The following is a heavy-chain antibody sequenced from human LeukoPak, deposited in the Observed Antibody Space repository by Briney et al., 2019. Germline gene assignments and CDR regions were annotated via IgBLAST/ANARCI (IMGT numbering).Heavy chain of an antibody. V-gene: IGHV3-23*01. CDR2: ITGTGGGT. CDR1: GFTFSKYA. CDR3: ARDPNGDYFGAFEF. D-gene: IGHD4-17*01. J-gene: IGHJ3*01. Sequence: GGSLRLSCAASGFTFSKYAMMWLRQAPGKGLEWVSAITGTGGGTEYADSVRGRFTISRDNSKNTLYLQMNTLRAEDTAIYYCARDPNGDYFGAFEFWGRGTMVTVSS.